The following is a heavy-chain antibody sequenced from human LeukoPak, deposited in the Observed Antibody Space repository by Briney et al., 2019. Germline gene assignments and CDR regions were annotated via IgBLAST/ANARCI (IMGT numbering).Heavy chain of an antibody. D-gene: IGHD3-16*01. CDR2: IIPIFGTA. CDR3: ARDLGDPKGALDP. Sequence: SVKVSCKASGGTFSSYAISWVRQAPGQGLEWMGGIIPIFGTANYAQKFQGRVTITTDESTSTAYMELSSLRSEDTAVYYCARDLGDPKGALDPWGQGPLVTVSS. J-gene: IGHJ5*02. V-gene: IGHV1-69*05. CDR1: GGTFSSYA.